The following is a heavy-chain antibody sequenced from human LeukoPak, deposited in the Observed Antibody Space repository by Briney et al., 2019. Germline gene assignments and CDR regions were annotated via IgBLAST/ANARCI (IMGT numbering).Heavy chain of an antibody. CDR1: GFTFSSYA. V-gene: IGHV3-23*01. J-gene: IGHJ4*02. D-gene: IGHD2-15*01. Sequence: GGSLRLSCSASGFTFSSYAMSWVRQAPGKGLEWVSAISGSGDSTYYADSVKGRLTISRDNSKNTLYLQMNSLRAEDTAVYYCAKDRGYCSGGSCYYPADYWGQGTLVTVSS. CDR3: AKDRGYCSGGSCYYPADY. CDR2: ISGSGDST.